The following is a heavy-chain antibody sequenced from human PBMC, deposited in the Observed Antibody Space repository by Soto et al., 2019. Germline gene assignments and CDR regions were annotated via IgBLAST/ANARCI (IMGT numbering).Heavy chain of an antibody. CDR3: ATDAGIGDPNFDY. J-gene: IGHJ4*02. D-gene: IGHD3-3*01. V-gene: IGHV1-24*01. Sequence: EASVELSCKVSGETLTELSMHWVRQANGKGLEWMGGFDPEDGETIYAQKFQGRVTMTEDTSTDTAYMELSSLRSEDTAVYYCATDAGIGDPNFDYWGQGTLVTVSS. CDR1: GETLTELS. CDR2: FDPEDGET.